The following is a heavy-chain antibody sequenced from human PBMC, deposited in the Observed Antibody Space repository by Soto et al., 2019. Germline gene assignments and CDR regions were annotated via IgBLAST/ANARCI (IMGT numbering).Heavy chain of an antibody. J-gene: IGHJ5*02. Sequence: QVQLQESGPGLVKPSQTLSLTCTVSGGSISSSDNYWPWIRQPPGKGLEWIGYIYHNRRTQYNPSLKSRFIISVDTFKNEFSLRITSVTAADTGVYFCARTSHESTGYGAFDPWGQGTLLKVSS. CDR3: ARTSHESTGYGAFDP. V-gene: IGHV4-30-4*01. D-gene: IGHD3-22*01. CDR2: IYHNRRT. CDR1: GGSISSSDNY.